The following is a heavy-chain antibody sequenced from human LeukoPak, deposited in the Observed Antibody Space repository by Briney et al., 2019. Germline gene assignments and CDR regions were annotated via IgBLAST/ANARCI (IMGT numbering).Heavy chain of an antibody. V-gene: IGHV3-66*01. J-gene: IGHJ4*02. D-gene: IGHD6-6*01. CDR3: AREHSSSSGPGYFDY. CDR2: IYSGGST. CDR1: GFTVSSNY. Sequence: GGSLRLSCAASGFTVSSNYMSWVRQAPVKGLEWVSVIYSGGSTYYADSVKGRFTISRDNSKNTLYLQMNSLRAEDTAVYYCAREHSSSSGPGYFDYWGQGTLVTVSS.